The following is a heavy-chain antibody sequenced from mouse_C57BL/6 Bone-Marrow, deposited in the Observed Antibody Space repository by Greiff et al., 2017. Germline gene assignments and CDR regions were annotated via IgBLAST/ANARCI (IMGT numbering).Heavy chain of an antibody. CDR3: ARMGGVRLYYFDY. V-gene: IGHV1-9*01. J-gene: IGHJ2*01. Sequence: QVQLQQSGAELMKPGASVKLSCKATGYTFTGYWIAWVKQRPGHGLEWIGEILPGSGSTNYNEKFKGKATFTADTSSNTAYMQLSSLTSEDSAVYYCARMGGVRLYYFDYWGQGTTLTVSS. D-gene: IGHD1-1*01. CDR2: ILPGSGST. CDR1: GYTFTGYW.